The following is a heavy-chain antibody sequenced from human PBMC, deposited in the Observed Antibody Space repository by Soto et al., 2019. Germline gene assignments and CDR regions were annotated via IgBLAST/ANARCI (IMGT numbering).Heavy chain of an antibody. V-gene: IGHV1-46*03. CDR1: GYTFSSHY. Sequence: ASVKVSCKASGYTFSSHYLHWVRQAPGQGLEWVGIISPSGGSTRYAQKFQGRVTMTRDTSTSTIYMELNSLRSEDTALYYCARGDYGGNFDYWGQGTLVTVSS. CDR3: ARGDYGGNFDY. CDR2: ISPSGGST. D-gene: IGHD4-17*01. J-gene: IGHJ4*02.